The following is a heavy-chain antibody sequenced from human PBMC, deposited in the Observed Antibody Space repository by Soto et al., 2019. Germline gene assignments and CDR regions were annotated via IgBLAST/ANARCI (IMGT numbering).Heavy chain of an antibody. Sequence: SETLSLTCAVYGGSFSGYYWSWIRQPPGEGLEWIGEINYSGSTNYNPSLKSRVTISIDTSKNQFSLRLSSVTAADTAVYYCASEALVRGVIGYWGQGILVTVSS. V-gene: IGHV4-34*01. CDR2: INYSGST. J-gene: IGHJ4*02. CDR3: ASEALVRGVIGY. CDR1: GGSFSGYY. D-gene: IGHD3-10*01.